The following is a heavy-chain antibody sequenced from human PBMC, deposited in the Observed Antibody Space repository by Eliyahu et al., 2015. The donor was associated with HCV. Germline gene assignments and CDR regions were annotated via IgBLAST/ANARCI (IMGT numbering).Heavy chain of an antibody. Sequence: QVQLVESGGGVVQPXXSLXLSCAASGXTFSIYAMHWVRQAPGKGLEWVAFISFDETNKYYADSVKGRFTISRDNSRNTLYLEMNNLRPEDTGVFYCARDPHRRTFDQWGQGTLVTVSS. CDR2: ISFDETNK. CDR3: ARDPHRRTFDQ. V-gene: IGHV3-30-3*01. CDR1: GXTFSIYA. J-gene: IGHJ4*02.